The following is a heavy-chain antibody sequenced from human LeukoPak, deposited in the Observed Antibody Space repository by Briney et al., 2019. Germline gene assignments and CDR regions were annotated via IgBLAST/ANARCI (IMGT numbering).Heavy chain of an antibody. CDR3: ARASIVGATWGYYFDY. V-gene: IGHV4-59*01. CDR2: IYYSGST. CDR1: GGSISNYY. Sequence: SETLSLTCTVSGGSISNYYWSWIRQPPGKGLEWIGYIYYSGSTNYNPSLKSRVTISVDTSKNQFSLKLSSVTAADTAVYYCARASIVGATWGYYFDYWGQGTLVTVSS. D-gene: IGHD1-26*01. J-gene: IGHJ4*02.